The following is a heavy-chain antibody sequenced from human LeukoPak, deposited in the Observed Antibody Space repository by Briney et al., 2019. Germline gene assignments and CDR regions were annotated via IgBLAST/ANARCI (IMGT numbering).Heavy chain of an antibody. Sequence: GGSLRLSCAASGFTVSSNFMSWVRQAPGKGLEWVSVIYGGGSTYYADSVKGRFTISRDNSKNTLYLQMNSLRAEDTAVYYCAKSIVPAAKIGSFDIWGQGTMVTVSS. CDR2: IYGGGST. J-gene: IGHJ3*02. CDR1: GFTVSSNF. V-gene: IGHV3-53*01. D-gene: IGHD2-2*01. CDR3: AKSIVPAAKIGSFDI.